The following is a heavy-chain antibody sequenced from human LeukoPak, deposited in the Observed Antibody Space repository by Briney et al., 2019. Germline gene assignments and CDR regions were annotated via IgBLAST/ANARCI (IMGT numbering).Heavy chain of an antibody. CDR1: GFTVSSNX. CDR2: IYSGGST. Sequence: GFTVSSNXXXXXRXXXGKGXXXXSVIYSGGSTYYANSVEGRFTISRDNSKNTLYLQMNSLRAEDTAVYYCARARGWYRGEFDYWGQGTLVTVSS. V-gene: IGHV3-53*01. J-gene: IGHJ4*02. D-gene: IGHD6-19*01. CDR3: ARARGWYRGEFDY.